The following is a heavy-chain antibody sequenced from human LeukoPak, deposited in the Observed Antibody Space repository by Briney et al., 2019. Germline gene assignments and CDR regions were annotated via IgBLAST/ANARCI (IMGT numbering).Heavy chain of an antibody. V-gene: IGHV4-39*01. D-gene: IGHD2/OR15-2a*01. CDR2: IYYSGST. CDR3: ARRILWAFDI. CDR1: GGSISSSSYY. Sequence: PSETLSLTCTVSGGSISSSSYYWGWVRQPPGKGLEWIGSIYYSGSTYYNPSLKSRVTISVDTSKNQFSLKLSSVTAADTAVYYCARRILWAFDIWGQGTMVTVSS. J-gene: IGHJ3*02.